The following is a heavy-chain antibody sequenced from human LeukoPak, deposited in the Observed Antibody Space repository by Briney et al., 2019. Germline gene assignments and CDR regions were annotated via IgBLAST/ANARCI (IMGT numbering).Heavy chain of an antibody. J-gene: IGHJ4*02. CDR1: GFSLSNYA. CDR3: ARDPRGGNSES. Sequence: AGGSLRLSCVVSGFSLSNYAMSWVRQAPGKGLEWVSSISSSSSYIYYADSVKGRFTISRDNAKNSLYLQMNSLRAEDTAVYYCARDPRGGNSESWGQGTLVTVSS. CDR2: ISSSSSYI. V-gene: IGHV3-21*01. D-gene: IGHD4-23*01.